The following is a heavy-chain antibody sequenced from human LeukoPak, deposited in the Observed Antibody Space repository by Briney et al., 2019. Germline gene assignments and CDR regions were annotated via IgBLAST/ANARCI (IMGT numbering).Heavy chain of an antibody. CDR2: IKQDGREK. CDR3: ARDLTGYTSA. D-gene: IGHD6-19*01. J-gene: IGHJ5*02. V-gene: IGHV3-7*01. Sequence: PGGSLRLSCAASGFTFSSYWVNTVRQAPGKGLGWGANIKQDGREKYYVDSVKGRFTISRDNAKKSHYLQMNNLRAEDTAMYYCARDLTGYTSAWGQGTLVTVSS. CDR1: GFTFSSYW.